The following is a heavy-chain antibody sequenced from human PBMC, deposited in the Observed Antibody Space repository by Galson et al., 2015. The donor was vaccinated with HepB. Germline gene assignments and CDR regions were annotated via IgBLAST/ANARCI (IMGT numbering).Heavy chain of an antibody. V-gene: IGHV3-74*01. D-gene: IGHD2-8*01. CDR2: IKTDGSRT. Sequence: SLRLSCAASGFTFSSYWMHWVRQVPGKGLVWVSRIKTDGSRTNYADFVRGRFTISRDNAKNTLYLQMSSLRTEDTAVYYCVRSTANKYGMNDCWGQGTLVTVSS. CDR1: GFTFSSYW. CDR3: VRSTANKYGMNDC. J-gene: IGHJ4*02.